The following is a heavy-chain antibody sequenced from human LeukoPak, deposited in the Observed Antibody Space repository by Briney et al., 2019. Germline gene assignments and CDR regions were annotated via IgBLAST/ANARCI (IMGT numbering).Heavy chain of an antibody. J-gene: IGHJ4*02. CDR1: GGSFSGYY. CDR2: INHSGST. D-gene: IGHD6-19*01. V-gene: IGHV4-34*01. CDR3: ARGPRSYSSGWYNVY. Sequence: SETLSLTCAVYGGSFSGYYWSWIRQPPGKGLEWIGEINHSGSTNYNPSLKSRVTISVDTSKNQFSLKLSSVTAADTAVYYCARGPRSYSSGWYNVYWGQGTLVTVSS.